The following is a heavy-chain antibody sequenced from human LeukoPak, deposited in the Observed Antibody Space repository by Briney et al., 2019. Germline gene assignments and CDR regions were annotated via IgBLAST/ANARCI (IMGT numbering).Heavy chain of an antibody. CDR1: GGTFSSYT. J-gene: IGHJ4*02. Sequence: APVKVSCKASGGTFSSYTISWVRQAPGQGLEWMGRIIPILGIANYAQKFQGRVTITADKSTSTAYMELSSLRSEDTAVYYCAIVVVAATQRFDYWGQGTLVAVSS. CDR2: IIPILGIA. CDR3: AIVVVAATQRFDY. D-gene: IGHD2-15*01. V-gene: IGHV1-69*02.